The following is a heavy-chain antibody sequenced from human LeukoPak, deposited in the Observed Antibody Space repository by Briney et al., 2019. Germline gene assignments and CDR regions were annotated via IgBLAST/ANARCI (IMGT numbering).Heavy chain of an antibody. D-gene: IGHD6-19*01. CDR2: ISGSGGST. CDR3: ARSPSSGWYFDY. CDR1: GFTFSSYG. Sequence: PGGSLRLSCAASGFTFSSYGMSWVRQAPGKGLEWVSAISGSGGSTYYADSVKGRFTISRDNSKNTLSLQMNSLRAGDTAVYYCARSPSSGWYFDYWGQGTLVTVSS. V-gene: IGHV3-23*01. J-gene: IGHJ4*02.